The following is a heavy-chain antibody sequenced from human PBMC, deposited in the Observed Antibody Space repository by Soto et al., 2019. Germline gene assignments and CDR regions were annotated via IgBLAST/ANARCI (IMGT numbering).Heavy chain of an antibody. D-gene: IGHD1-1*01. CDR1: GFTFSSYG. CDR2: IWYDGSNK. J-gene: IGHJ5*02. V-gene: IGHV3-33*01. CDR3: ARGYKVVTGTTPGDWFDP. Sequence: PGGSLRLSCAASGFTFSSYGMHWVRQAPGKGLEWVAVIWYDGSNKYYADSVKGRFTISRDNSKNTLYLQMDSLRAEDTAVYYCARGYKVVTGTTPGDWFDPWGQGT.